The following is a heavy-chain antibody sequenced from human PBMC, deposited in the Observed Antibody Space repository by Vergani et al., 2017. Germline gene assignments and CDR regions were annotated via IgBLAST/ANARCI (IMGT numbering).Heavy chain of an antibody. D-gene: IGHD3-22*01. CDR2: IIPIFGTA. CDR3: ASSSSGYYYVLDY. V-gene: IGHV1-69*01. Sequence: QVQLVQSGAEVKKPGSSVKVSCKASGGTFSSYAISWVRQAPGQGLEWMGGIIPIFGTANYAQKSQGRVTITADESTSTAYMELSSLSSEDTAVYYCASSSSGYYYVLDYWGQGTLVTVSS. CDR1: GGTFSSYA. J-gene: IGHJ4*02.